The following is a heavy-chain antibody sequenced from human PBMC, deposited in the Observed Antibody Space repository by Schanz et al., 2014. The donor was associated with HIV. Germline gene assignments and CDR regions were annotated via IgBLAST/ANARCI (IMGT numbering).Heavy chain of an antibody. CDR1: GDSIRSTNYF. D-gene: IGHD3-22*01. CDR2: IYYSGST. Sequence: QVQLQESGPGLVKPSQTLSLTCNVSGDSIRSTNYFWSWIRQPPGKGLEWMGYIYYSGSTYYNPSHKSRATISVDPSKNQFSLKLSSVTAADTAVYYCARGEGYYYDSSGFPLASGMDVWGQGTTVTVSS. CDR3: ARGEGYYYDSSGFPLASGMDV. V-gene: IGHV4-30-4*01. J-gene: IGHJ6*02.